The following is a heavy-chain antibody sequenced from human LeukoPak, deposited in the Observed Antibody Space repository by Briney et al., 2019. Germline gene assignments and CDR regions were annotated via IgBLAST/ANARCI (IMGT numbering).Heavy chain of an antibody. CDR2: ISWNSGSI. V-gene: IGHV3-9*01. Sequence: GRSLRLSCAASGFTFDDYAMHWVRQAPGKGLEWVSGISWNSGSIGYADSVKGRFTISRDNAKNSLYLQMNSLRAEDTAVYYCARDRGGLSSSWYGGVFDYWGQGTLVTVSS. CDR3: ARDRGGLSSSWYGGVFDY. CDR1: GFTFDDYA. J-gene: IGHJ4*02. D-gene: IGHD6-13*01.